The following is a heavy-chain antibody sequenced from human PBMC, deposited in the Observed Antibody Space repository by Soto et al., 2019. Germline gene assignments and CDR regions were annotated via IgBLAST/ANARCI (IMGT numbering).Heavy chain of an antibody. CDR3: ARAYGSSSSTSCYQFDP. CDR2: IYYSGST. Sequence: SETLSLTCTVSGGSISSYYWSWIRQPPGKGLEWIGYIYYSGSTNYNPSLKSRVTMSVDTSKNQFSLKLSSVTAADTAVYYCARAYGSSSSTSCYQFDPWGQGTLVTVSS. V-gene: IGHV4-59*12. J-gene: IGHJ5*02. CDR1: GGSISSYY. D-gene: IGHD2-2*01.